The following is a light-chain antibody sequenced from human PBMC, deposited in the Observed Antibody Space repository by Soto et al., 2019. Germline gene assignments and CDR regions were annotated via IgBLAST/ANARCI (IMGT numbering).Light chain of an antibody. CDR3: SSYTSSSTPHVV. CDR2: EVT. V-gene: IGLV2-14*01. CDR1: GTDVGGYNY. J-gene: IGLJ2*01. Sequence: QSVLTQPASVSGSPGQSIAISCTGTGTDVGGYNYVSWYQQHPGKAPQLLIYEVTNRPSGVSDRFSGSKSGNTASLTISGLQAEDEADYSCSSYTSSSTPHVVFGGGTKLTVL.